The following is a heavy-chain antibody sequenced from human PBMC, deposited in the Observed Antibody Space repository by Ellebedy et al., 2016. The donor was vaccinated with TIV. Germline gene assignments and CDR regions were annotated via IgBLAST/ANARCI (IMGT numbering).Heavy chain of an antibody. CDR1: GFTFSNYW. D-gene: IGHD3-16*01. V-gene: IGHV3-74*01. Sequence: GESLKISCKVSGFTFSNYWMHWVRQAPGKGLVWVSRMNSDGRGTIYADSVKGRFTMSRDNAKNTLFLQMNSLRAEDTAVYYCARDGGRGYGMDVWGQGTTVTVSS. CDR2: MNSDGRGT. J-gene: IGHJ6*02. CDR3: ARDGGRGYGMDV.